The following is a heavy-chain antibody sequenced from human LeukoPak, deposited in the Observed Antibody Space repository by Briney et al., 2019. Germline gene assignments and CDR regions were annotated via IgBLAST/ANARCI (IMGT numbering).Heavy chain of an antibody. J-gene: IGHJ4*02. V-gene: IGHV1-2*06. CDR1: GYPFTAYY. Sequence: ASVEVSCKASGYPFTAYYIYWVRRAPGQGLEWMGRIHPNSGDTNYAQKFHDRVTMTRDTSISTAYMELSRLTSDDTAVYYCARAGRGSGYYTVDYWGQGTLVTVSS. CDR3: ARAGRGSGYYTVDY. CDR2: IHPNSGDT. D-gene: IGHD3-22*01.